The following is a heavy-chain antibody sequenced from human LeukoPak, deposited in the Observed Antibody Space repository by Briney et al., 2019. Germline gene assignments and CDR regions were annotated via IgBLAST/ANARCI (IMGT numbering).Heavy chain of an antibody. CDR2: INHSGST. Sequence: SETLSLTCTVSGGSISSYYWSWIRQPPGKGLEWIGEINHSGSTNYNPSLKSRVTISVDTSKNQFSLKLSSVTAADTAVYYCARHIGGRYYYYYMDVWGKGTTVTISS. CDR3: ARHIGGRYYYYYMDV. V-gene: IGHV4-34*01. CDR1: GGSISSYY. J-gene: IGHJ6*03. D-gene: IGHD2-21*01.